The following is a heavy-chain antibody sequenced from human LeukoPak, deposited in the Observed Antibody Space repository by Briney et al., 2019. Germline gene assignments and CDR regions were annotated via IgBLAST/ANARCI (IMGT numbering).Heavy chain of an antibody. CDR1: GGSISSYY. J-gene: IGHJ3*02. CDR3: ARTVTGYSSGWYADDAFDI. CDR2: IYYSGST. V-gene: IGHV4-59*01. Sequence: SETLSLTCTVSGGSISSYYWSWIRQPPGKGLEWIGYIYYSGSTNYNPSLKSRVTISVDTSKNQFSLKLSTVTAADTAVYYCARTVTGYSSGWYADDAFDIWGQGTMVTVSS. D-gene: IGHD6-19*01.